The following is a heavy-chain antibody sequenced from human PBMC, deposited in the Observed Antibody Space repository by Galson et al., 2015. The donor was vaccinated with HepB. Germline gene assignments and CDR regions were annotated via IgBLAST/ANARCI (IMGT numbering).Heavy chain of an antibody. J-gene: IGHJ4*02. CDR2: IGSSSRAI. D-gene: IGHD4-23*01. V-gene: IGHV3-48*02. CDR3: ARDLVPGYGGKFDS. CDR1: GFTFSDYN. Sequence: SLRLSCAASGFTFSDYNMNWVRQAPGKGLEWVSHIGSSSRAIYYADSVKGRFTISRDNAKNSLYLQMNSLRDEDTAVYYCARDLVPGYGGKFDSWGQGTLVAVSS.